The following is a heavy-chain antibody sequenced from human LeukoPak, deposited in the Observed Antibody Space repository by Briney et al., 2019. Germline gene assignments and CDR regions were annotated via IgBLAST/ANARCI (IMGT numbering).Heavy chain of an antibody. CDR3: ARGKSSGYYRKGAYYFDY. D-gene: IGHD3-22*01. J-gene: IGHJ4*02. CDR1: GGTFSRYA. Sequence: SVKVSCKASGGTFSRYAISWVRQAPGQGLEWMGGIIPIFGTANYAQKFQGRVTITADESTSTAYMELSSLRSEDTAVYYCARGKSSGYYRKGAYYFDYWGQGTLVTVSS. V-gene: IGHV1-69*13. CDR2: IIPIFGTA.